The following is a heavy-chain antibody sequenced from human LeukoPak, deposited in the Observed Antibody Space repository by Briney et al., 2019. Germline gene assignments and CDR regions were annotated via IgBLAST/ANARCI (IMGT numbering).Heavy chain of an antibody. CDR2: IGGGGRST. CDR3: AKDGGLGSSHGDYFDS. Sequence: QSGGSLRLSCAASGFTFPQYAMSWVRQAPGKGLEWVSAIGGGGRSTFYADSVKGRFTISRDNSKYILYLQVNSLRAEDTAIYYCAKDGGLGSSHGDYFDSWGQGTRVTVSS. CDR1: GFTFPQYA. J-gene: IGHJ4*02. V-gene: IGHV3-23*01. D-gene: IGHD6-13*01.